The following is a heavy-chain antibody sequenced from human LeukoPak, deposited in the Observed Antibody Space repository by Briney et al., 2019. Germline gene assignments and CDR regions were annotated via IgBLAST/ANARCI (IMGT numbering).Heavy chain of an antibody. CDR2: MNPNSGNT. Sequence: PEASVKVSCKASGYTFTSYDINWVRQATGQGLEWMGWMNPNSGNTGYAQKFQGRVTITRNTSISTAYMELSSLRAEDTALYYCARDGGSWYAGLCDYWGQGTLVTVSS. CDR3: ARDGGSWYAGLCDY. V-gene: IGHV1-8*03. D-gene: IGHD6-13*01. J-gene: IGHJ4*02. CDR1: GYTFTSYD.